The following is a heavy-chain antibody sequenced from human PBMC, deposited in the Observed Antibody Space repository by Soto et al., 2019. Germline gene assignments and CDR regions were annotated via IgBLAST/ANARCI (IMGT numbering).Heavy chain of an antibody. Sequence: VQLVEAGGGVVQPGRSLRLSCAASGFTFSDYAMHWVRQAPGKGLEGVAVVSHDGRNTHYADSVKGRFTISRDSSKNTVSLEMTSLRAEDTAVYYGAKGGRQWLVTSDFNYWGQGALVTVSS. CDR2: VSHDGRNT. CDR3: AKGGRQWLVTSDFNY. J-gene: IGHJ4*02. V-gene: IGHV3-30*18. CDR1: GFTFSDYA. D-gene: IGHD6-19*01.